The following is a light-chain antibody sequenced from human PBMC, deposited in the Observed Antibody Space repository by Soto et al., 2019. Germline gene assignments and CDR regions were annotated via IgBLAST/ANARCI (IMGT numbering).Light chain of an antibody. CDR1: QSITTY. V-gene: IGKV1-39*01. CDR3: QHAHSTPVT. J-gene: IGKJ4*01. CDR2: TTS. Sequence: DIQITQSPSSLSAAVGDSVTITCRASQSITTYLDWYQQKPWQAPNLLIYTTSTLKSGVPSRVIVSGSGTDFTLTISALGPEDFAAYFCQHAHSTPVTFGGGTKLVI.